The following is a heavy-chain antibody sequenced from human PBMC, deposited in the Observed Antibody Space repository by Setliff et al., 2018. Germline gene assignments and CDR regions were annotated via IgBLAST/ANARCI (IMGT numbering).Heavy chain of an antibody. Sequence: SETLSLTCTVSGGSISSYYWSWIRQPAGKGLEWIGHTYIGGSANYNPSLKSRVTMSIDTSKNQFSLKLNSVTAADMAVYYCARVSTVTTWPYYYYMDVWGKGTTVTVSS. D-gene: IGHD4-4*01. CDR3: ARVSTVTTWPYYYYMDV. J-gene: IGHJ6*03. CDR1: GGSISSYY. V-gene: IGHV4-4*07. CDR2: TYIGGSA.